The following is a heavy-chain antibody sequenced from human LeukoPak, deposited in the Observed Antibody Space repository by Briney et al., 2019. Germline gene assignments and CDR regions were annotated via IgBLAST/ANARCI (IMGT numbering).Heavy chain of an antibody. D-gene: IGHD2-2*01. CDR2: IRYDGSNK. J-gene: IGHJ4*02. V-gene: IGHV3-30*02. CDR3: AKDRRPVGYWRSASCSYYFDY. CDR1: GFTISSYG. Sequence: GGSLTLSCAASGFTISSYGMHWVRQAPRQGLEREAFIRYDGSNKYYADSVHGRFTIFRHNSKNTLYPQMNILIADDNAVYYCAKDRRPVGYWRSASCSYYFDYWGQGTLVTVSS.